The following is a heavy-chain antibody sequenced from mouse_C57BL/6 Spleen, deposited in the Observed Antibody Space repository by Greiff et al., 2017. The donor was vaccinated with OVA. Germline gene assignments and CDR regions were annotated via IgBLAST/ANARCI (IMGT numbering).Heavy chain of an antibody. CDR3: ARGVVPFDY. CDR2: INPSTGGT. Sequence: VQLQQSGPELVKPGASVKISCKASGYSFTGYYMNWVKQSPEKSLEWIGEINPSTGGTTYNQKFKAKATLTVDKSSSTAYMQLKSLTSEDSAVYYGARGVVPFDYWGQGTTLTVSS. D-gene: IGHD1-1*01. J-gene: IGHJ2*01. CDR1: GYSFTGYY. V-gene: IGHV1-42*01.